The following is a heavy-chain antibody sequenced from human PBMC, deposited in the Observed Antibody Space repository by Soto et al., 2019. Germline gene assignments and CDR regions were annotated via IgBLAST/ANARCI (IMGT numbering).Heavy chain of an antibody. Sequence: SETLSLTCTVSGGSISSGDYYWSWIRQPPGKGLEWIGYIYYSGSTYYNPSLKSRVTISVDTSKNQFSLKLSSVTAADTAVYYCARDCFARGLDYWGQGTLVTVSS. CDR3: ARDCFARGLDY. V-gene: IGHV4-30-4*01. J-gene: IGHJ4*02. D-gene: IGHD2-2*01. CDR1: GGSISSGDYY. CDR2: IYYSGST.